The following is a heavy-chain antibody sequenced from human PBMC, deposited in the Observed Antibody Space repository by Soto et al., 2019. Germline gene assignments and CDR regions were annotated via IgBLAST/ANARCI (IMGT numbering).Heavy chain of an antibody. Sequence: PGGSLRLSCAASGFTFSSYAMSWVRQAPGKGLEWVSAISGSGGSTYYADSVKGRFTISRDNSKNTLYLQMNSLRAEDTAVYYCAMEEAYSRGNCDGPRGQGTLDTVSS. D-gene: IGHD6-13*01. CDR1: GFTFSSYA. CDR3: AMEEAYSRGNCDGP. V-gene: IGHV3-23*01. CDR2: ISGSGGST. J-gene: IGHJ5*02.